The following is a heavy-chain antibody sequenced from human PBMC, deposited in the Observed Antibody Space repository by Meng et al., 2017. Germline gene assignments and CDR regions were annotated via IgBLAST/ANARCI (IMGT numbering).Heavy chain of an antibody. D-gene: IGHD3-22*01. V-gene: IGHV3-21*01. CDR3: ARDKYYYDSSGPNYYYYGMDV. CDR2: ISSSSSYI. Sequence: GESLKISCAASGFTFSSYSMNWVRQAPGKGLEWVSSISSSSSYIYYADSVKGRFTISRDNAKNSLYLQMNSLRAEDTAVYYYARDKYYYDSSGPNYYYYGMDVWGQGTTVTVSS. CDR1: GFTFSSYS. J-gene: IGHJ6*02.